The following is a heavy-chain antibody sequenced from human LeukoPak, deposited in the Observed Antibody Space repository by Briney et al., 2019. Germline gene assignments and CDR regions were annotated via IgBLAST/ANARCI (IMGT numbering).Heavy chain of an antibody. CDR2: INPNSGVT. V-gene: IGHV1-2*02. Sequence: AAVKVSCKASGYTFSGFYIHWVRQAPGQGLEWMGWINPNSGVTNYAQKLQGRVTITRDTSIDTAYMQLSRLRSDDTAVYYCAKDRYGDYEAPFHYYMDAWGRGTTVTVSS. J-gene: IGHJ6*03. CDR1: GYTFSGFY. D-gene: IGHD5-12*01. CDR3: AKDRYGDYEAPFHYYMDA.